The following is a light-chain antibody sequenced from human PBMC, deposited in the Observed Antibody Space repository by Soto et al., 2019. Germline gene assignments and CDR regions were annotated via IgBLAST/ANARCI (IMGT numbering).Light chain of an antibody. Sequence: DIQLTQSPSFLSASVGDRVTITCRASQGIISYLAWYQQKPGKAPNLLIHTASTVQSGVPSRFSGSGSGTEFTLTISRLQPEYFATYCCQQRNSYPITFGQGTRLEIK. J-gene: IGKJ5*01. CDR2: TAS. V-gene: IGKV1-9*01. CDR3: QQRNSYPIT. CDR1: QGIISY.